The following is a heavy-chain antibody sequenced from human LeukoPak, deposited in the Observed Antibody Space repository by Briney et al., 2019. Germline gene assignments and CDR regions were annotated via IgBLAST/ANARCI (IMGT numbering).Heavy chain of an antibody. CDR3: VRGGYYDILTGYLNY. V-gene: IGHV1-2*02. J-gene: IGHJ4*02. CDR1: GYTFTGYY. CDR2: INPNSGGT. D-gene: IGHD3-9*01. Sequence: ASVKVSCKASGYTFTGYYMHWVRQAPGQGLEWMGWINPNSGGTNYAQKFQGRVTMTRETSISTAYMELSGLRSDDTAVYYCVRGGYYDILTGYLNYWGQGTLVTISS.